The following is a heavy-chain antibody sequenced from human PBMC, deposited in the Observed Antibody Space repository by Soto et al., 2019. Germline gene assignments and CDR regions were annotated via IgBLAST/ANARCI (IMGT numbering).Heavy chain of an antibody. V-gene: IGHV1-8*01. D-gene: IGHD6-19*01. CDR1: GYNFIDYD. Sequence: QVHLVQSGAEVKKPGASVKVSCKASGYNFIDYDINWVRQSTGQGLEWMGWMTPNSGNTGYAQKFQDRVTLTRDTSIGAAYMELSSLKSEDTAVYYCARNPYGSGLFDPWGQGTLVTVSS. CDR3: ARNPYGSGLFDP. J-gene: IGHJ5*02. CDR2: MTPNSGNT.